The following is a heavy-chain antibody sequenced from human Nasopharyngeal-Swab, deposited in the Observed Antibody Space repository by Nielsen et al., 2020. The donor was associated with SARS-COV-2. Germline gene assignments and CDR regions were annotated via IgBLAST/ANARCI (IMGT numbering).Heavy chain of an antibody. CDR3: ARVAVVVSYYYYGMDV. V-gene: IGHV4-39*07. D-gene: IGHD2-15*01. J-gene: IGHJ6*02. CDR1: GGSISSSSYY. Sequence: GSLRLSCTVSGGSISSSSYYWVWIRQPPGKGLEWIGSIYYSGSTYYNPSLKSRVTISVDTSKNQFSLKLSSVTAADTAVYYCARVAVVVSYYYYGMDVWGQGTTVTVSS. CDR2: IYYSGST.